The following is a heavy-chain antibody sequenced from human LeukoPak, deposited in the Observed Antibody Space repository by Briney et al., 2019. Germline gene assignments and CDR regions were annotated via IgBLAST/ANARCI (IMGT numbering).Heavy chain of an antibody. J-gene: IGHJ3*02. CDR1: GFTFSSYG. CDR2: IWYDGSNK. Sequence: GRSLRLSCAASGFTFSSYGMHWVRQAPGKGLEWVAVIWYDGSNKYYADSVKGRFTISRDNSKNTLYLQMNSLRAEDTAVYYCASYGSGHDAFDIWGQGTMVTVSS. CDR3: ASYGSGHDAFDI. V-gene: IGHV3-33*01. D-gene: IGHD3-10*01.